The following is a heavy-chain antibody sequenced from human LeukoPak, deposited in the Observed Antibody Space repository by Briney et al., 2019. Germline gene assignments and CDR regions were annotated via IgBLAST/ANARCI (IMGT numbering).Heavy chain of an antibody. D-gene: IGHD3-16*01. J-gene: IGHJ5*02. CDR3: ARDRELGS. V-gene: IGHV4-59*01. Sequence: SETLSLTCIVSGGSISIYYWNWIRQPPGKGLEWIGYIYNSGSTDYNPSLKRRVTISADTSKNQFSLKLTSVTTADTAVYYCARDRELGSWGQGILVTVSS. CDR1: GGSISIYY. CDR2: IYNSGST.